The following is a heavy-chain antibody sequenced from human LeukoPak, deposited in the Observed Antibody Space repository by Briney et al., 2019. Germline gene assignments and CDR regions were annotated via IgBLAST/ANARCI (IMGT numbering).Heavy chain of an antibody. J-gene: IGHJ3*02. V-gene: IGHV4-38-2*02. CDR3: ARVGGYCSGGSCNSDAFDI. CDR2: IYHSGST. D-gene: IGHD2-15*01. Sequence: PSETLSLTCTVSGYSISSGYYWGWIRQPPGKGLEWIGSIYHSGSTYYNPSLKSRVTISVDTSKNQFSLKLSSVTAADTAVYYCARVGGYCSGGSCNSDAFDIWGQGTMVTVSS. CDR1: GYSISSGYY.